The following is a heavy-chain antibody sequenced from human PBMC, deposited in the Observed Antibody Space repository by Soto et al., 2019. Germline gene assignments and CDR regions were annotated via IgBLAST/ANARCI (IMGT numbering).Heavy chain of an antibody. V-gene: IGHV4-39*01. CDR1: GGSISSSSYY. J-gene: IGHJ4*02. Sequence: SETLYLTCTVSGGSISSSSYYWGWIRQPPGKGLEWIGSIYYGGSTYYNPSLKSRVTISVDTAKTQFSLKLSLVTAADTAVYYCANGAAAGPDYWGQGTLVTVSS. CDR3: ANGAAAGPDY. D-gene: IGHD6-13*01. CDR2: IYYGGST.